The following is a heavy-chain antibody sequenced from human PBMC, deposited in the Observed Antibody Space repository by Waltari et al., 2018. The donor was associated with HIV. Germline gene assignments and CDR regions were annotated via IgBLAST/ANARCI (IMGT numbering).Heavy chain of an antibody. CDR1: GFPFSRYA. Sequence: GRSLRLSCAASGFPFSRYAMHWVRQAPGKGLEWVAVISFDGSSAYYADSVKGRFTISKDNPKNTLYLQMKSLITEDTAVYFCARDSLYSDSSGYYFRPFDMWGQGTMVTVSS. V-gene: IGHV3-30-3*01. J-gene: IGHJ3*02. D-gene: IGHD3-22*01. CDR3: ARDSLYSDSSGYYFRPFDM. CDR2: ISFDGSSA.